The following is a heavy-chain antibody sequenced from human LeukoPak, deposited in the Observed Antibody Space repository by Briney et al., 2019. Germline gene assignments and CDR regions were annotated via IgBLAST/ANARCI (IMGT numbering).Heavy chain of an antibody. CDR3: ARIAAAGNRRLNY. D-gene: IGHD6-13*01. Sequence: GASVKVSRKASGYTFTSYDINRVRQATGQGLEWMGWMNPNSGNTGYAQKFQGRIIVSRNTSISTAYMELSSLTSEDTAIYYCARIAAAGNRRLNYWGQGTLVTVAS. V-gene: IGHV1-8*01. J-gene: IGHJ4*02. CDR1: GYTFTSYD. CDR2: MNPNSGNT.